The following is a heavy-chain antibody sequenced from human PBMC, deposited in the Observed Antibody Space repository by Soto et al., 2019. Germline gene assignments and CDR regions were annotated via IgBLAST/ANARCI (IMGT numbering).Heavy chain of an antibody. CDR2: IKSKTDGGTT. Sequence: GGSLRLSCAASGFTFSNAWMSWVRQAPGKGLEWVGRIKSKTDGGTTDYAAPVKGRFTISRDDSKNTLYLQMNSLKTEDTAVYYCTTTFALPYYYYYYMDVWGKGTTVTVSS. J-gene: IGHJ6*03. CDR3: TTTFALPYYYYYYMDV. CDR1: GFTFSNAW. V-gene: IGHV3-15*01.